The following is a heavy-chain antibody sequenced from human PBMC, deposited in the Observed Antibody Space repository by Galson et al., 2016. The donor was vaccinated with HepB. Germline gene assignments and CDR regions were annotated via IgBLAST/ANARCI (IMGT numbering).Heavy chain of an antibody. J-gene: IGHJ6*02. CDR3: AKAGRHYNGMDV. V-gene: IGHV3-30*18. CDR2: VSYDGSTK. CDR1: GFTFSSHA. Sequence: SLRLSCAASGFTFSSHAMHWVRQVPGKGLEWVAVVSYDGSTKYYADSVKGPFTISRDNSKNTLYLQMNSLRPEDTAVYYCAKAGRHYNGMDVWGHGTTVTVSS.